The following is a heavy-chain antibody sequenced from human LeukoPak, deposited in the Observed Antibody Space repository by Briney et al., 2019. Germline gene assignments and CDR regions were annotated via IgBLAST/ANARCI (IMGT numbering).Heavy chain of an antibody. V-gene: IGHV4-34*01. CDR1: GGSFSGYY. J-gene: IGHJ6*03. CDR3: ARVGSYSSSWYHYYYYYYMDV. CDR2: INHSGST. Sequence: SETLSLTCAVYGGSFSGYYWSWIRQPPGKGLEWIGEINHSGSTNYNPSLKSRVTISVDTSKNQFSLKLSSVTAADTAVYYCARVGSYSSSWYHYYYYYYMDVWGKGTTATVSS. D-gene: IGHD6-13*01.